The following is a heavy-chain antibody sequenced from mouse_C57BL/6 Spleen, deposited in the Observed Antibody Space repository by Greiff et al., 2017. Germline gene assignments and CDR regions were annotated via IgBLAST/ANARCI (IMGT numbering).Heavy chain of an antibody. CDR2: ISSGGSYT. CDR1: GFTFSSYG. V-gene: IGHV5-6*01. Sequence: EVQVVESGGDLVKPGGSLKLSCAASGFTFSSYGMSWVRQTPDKRLEWVATISSGGSYTYYPDSVKGRFTISRDNAKNTLYLQMSSLKSEDTAMYYSARLCYGNYVPYFDYWGQGTTLTVSS. J-gene: IGHJ2*01. CDR3: ARLCYGNYVPYFDY. D-gene: IGHD2-1*01.